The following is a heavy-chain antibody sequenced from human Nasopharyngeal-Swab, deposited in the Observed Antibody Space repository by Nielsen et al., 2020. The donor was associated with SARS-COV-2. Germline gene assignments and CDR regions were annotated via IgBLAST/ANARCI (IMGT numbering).Heavy chain of an antibody. CDR2: IYSGGSST. CDR1: GFTFSSYA. V-gene: IGHV3-23*03. J-gene: IGHJ6*02. CDR3: AKGAARLHYYYGMDV. D-gene: IGHD6-6*01. Sequence: GGSLRLSCAASGFTFSSYAMSWVRQAPGKGLEWVSVIYSGGSSTYYADSVKGRFTISRDNSKNTLYLQMNSLRAEDTAVYYYAKGAARLHYYYGMDVWGQGTTVTVSS.